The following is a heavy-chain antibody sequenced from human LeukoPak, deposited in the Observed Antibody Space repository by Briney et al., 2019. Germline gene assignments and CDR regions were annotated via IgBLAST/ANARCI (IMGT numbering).Heavy chain of an antibody. Sequence: PRGSLRLSCVGSGFTFSVHWVRQVPGKGLEWLTFMRHDGTDQHYADSVRGRFTISRDNSKNTVYLQMNSLRPEDTALYYCAKDGNWASVSWGQGTLVTVSS. CDR2: MRHDGTDQ. V-gene: IGHV3-30*02. D-gene: IGHD7-27*01. CDR3: AKDGNWASVS. CDR1: GFTFS. J-gene: IGHJ5*02.